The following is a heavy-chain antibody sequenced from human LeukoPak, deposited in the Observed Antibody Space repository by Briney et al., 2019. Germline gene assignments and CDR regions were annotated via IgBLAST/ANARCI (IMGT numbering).Heavy chain of an antibody. CDR3: ARAWSVVVSAAKLFDP. CDR1: GGSISSYY. J-gene: IGHJ5*02. Sequence: PSETLSLTXTVSGGSISSYYWSWIRQPPGKGLEWIGYIYYSGSTNYNPSLKSRVTISVDTSKNQFSLKLSSVTAADTAVYYCARAWSVVVSAAKLFDPWGQGTLVTVSS. D-gene: IGHD2-2*01. V-gene: IGHV4-59*01. CDR2: IYYSGST.